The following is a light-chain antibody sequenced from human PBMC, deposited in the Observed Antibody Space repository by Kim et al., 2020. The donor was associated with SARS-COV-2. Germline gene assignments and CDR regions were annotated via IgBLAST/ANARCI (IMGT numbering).Light chain of an antibody. Sequence: EIVLTHSPGTLSLSPGERATLSCRASQTVTSNYLAWYQQKPGQAPRLLIYGASSRATGISDRFSGSGSGTDFTLTISRLEPEDFAVYYCQQYGSSPATFGQETKVYIK. CDR2: GAS. CDR3: QQYGSSPAT. CDR1: QTVTSNY. V-gene: IGKV3-20*01. J-gene: IGKJ1*01.